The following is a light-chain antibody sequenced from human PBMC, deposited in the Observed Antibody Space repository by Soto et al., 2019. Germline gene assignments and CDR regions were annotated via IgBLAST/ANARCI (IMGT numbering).Light chain of an antibody. CDR1: SSDVGSYNL. CDR2: EVS. V-gene: IGLV2-23*02. J-gene: IGLJ2*01. CDR3: CSYAGSSTGV. Sequence: QSALTQPASVSGSPGQSITISCTGTSSDVGSYNLVSWYQQHPGKAPKLMIYEVSKRPSGVSNRFSGSKSGNTASLTISGLQGEDEADYYCCSYAGSSTGVFGGGTKLTVL.